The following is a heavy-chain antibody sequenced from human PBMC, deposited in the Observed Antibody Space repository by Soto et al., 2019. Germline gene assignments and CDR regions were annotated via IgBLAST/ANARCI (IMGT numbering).Heavy chain of an antibody. CDR2: ISYDGSNK. CDR1: GFTFSSYG. D-gene: IGHD5-18*01. CDR3: AKEGGYSYGYFVWDYYGMDV. V-gene: IGHV3-30*18. Sequence: GGSLRLSCAASGFTFSSYGMHWVRQAPGKGLEWVAVISYDGSNKYYADSVKGRFTISRDNSKNTLYLQMNSLRAEDTAVYYCAKEGGYSYGYFVWDYYGMDVWGKGTTVTVSS. J-gene: IGHJ6*04.